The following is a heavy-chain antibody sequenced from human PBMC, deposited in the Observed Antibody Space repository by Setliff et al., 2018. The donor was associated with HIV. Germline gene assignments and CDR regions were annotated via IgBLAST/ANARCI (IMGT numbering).Heavy chain of an antibody. V-gene: IGHV3-20*04. Sequence: PGGSLRLSCAASGFTVDNYGMSWVRQSPGKGLEWVSTINWNGVTTYYADSVKGRFTISRDNAKNSLYLQMNSLRVEEDTALYYCVRDQGYDSDLYKFYFDSWGQGTLVTVS. J-gene: IGHJ4*02. CDR3: VRDQGYDSDLYKFYFDS. CDR2: INWNGVTT. CDR1: GFTVDNYG. D-gene: IGHD5-12*01.